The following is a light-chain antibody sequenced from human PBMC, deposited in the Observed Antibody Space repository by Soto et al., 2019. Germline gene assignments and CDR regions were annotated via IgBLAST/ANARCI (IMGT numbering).Light chain of an antibody. CDR3: QSCDSGLNAPRI. V-gene: IGLV1-40*01. Sequence: QSVLTQPPSVSGAPGQRVTISCTGSSSNIGAGFDVHWYHQVPGTAPKLLIYGNTNRPSGVPDRFSGFKSGTSASLAITGLQAEDDGDYYCQSCDSGLNAPRIFGGGTKVTVL. CDR1: SSNIGAGFD. J-gene: IGLJ2*01. CDR2: GNT.